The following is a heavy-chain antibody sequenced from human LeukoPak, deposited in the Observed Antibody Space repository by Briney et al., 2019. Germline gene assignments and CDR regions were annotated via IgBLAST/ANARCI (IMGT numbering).Heavy chain of an antibody. D-gene: IGHD3-16*02. V-gene: IGHV3-53*01. CDR1: GFTFSNAW. J-gene: IGHJ4*02. CDR2: IYSGGST. CDR3: ARGVYPSV. Sequence: GGSLRLSCAASGFTFSNAWMSWVRQAPGKGLEWVSVIYSGGSTYYADSVKGRFTISRDNSKNTLYLQMNSLRAEDTAVYYCARGVYPSVWGQGTLVTVSS.